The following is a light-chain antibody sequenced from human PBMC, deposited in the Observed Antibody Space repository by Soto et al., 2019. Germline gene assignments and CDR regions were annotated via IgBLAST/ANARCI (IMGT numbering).Light chain of an antibody. CDR1: QSVSSNY. J-gene: IGKJ1*01. Sequence: IVLTQSPGTLSLSPGERATLSCRAGQSVSSNYLAWYQQKPGQAPRLLIYGASSRATGIPDKFSGSGSGTDFTLTIDGLEPEDFAVYYCQQRTDRPPWTFGQGTKVESK. V-gene: IGKV3D-20*02. CDR2: GAS. CDR3: QQRTDRPPWT.